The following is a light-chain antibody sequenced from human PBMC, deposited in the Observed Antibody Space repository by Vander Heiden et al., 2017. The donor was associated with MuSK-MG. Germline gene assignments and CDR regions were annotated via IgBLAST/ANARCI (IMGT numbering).Light chain of an antibody. CDR3: SSYTSSSTPWV. CDR2: EVS. CDR1: SSDVGGYTY. J-gene: IGLJ3*02. V-gene: IGLV2-14*01. Sequence: QSALTQPDSVSGSPGQSITISCTGTSSDVGGYTYVSWYQQHPGTAPNLMIYEVSNRPPGVSNRFSGSKSGNTSSLTISGLQAEDEADYYCSSYTSSSTPWVFGGGTKLTVL.